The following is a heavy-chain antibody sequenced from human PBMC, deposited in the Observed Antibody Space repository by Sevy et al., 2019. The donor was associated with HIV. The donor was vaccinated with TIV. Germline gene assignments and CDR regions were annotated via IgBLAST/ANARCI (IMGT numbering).Heavy chain of an antibody. J-gene: IGHJ5*02. V-gene: IGHV3-30*04. CDR1: GFTFSSYA. D-gene: IGHD6-13*01. CDR3: ARSVRAAGTFDP. Sequence: GGSLRLSCASSGFTFSSYAMHWVRQGPGKGLEAVAVISYDAKVKFYADSVKGRFTISRDNAKNSLFVQMNSLRAEDTAMYFCARSVRAAGTFDPWGQGTLVTVSS. CDR2: ISYDAKVK.